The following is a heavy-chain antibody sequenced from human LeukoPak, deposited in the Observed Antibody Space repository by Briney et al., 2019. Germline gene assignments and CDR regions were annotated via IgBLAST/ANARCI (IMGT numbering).Heavy chain of an antibody. V-gene: IGHV4-61*02. D-gene: IGHD5-24*01. CDR2: IYTSGST. CDR3: AGPSKQLTS. CDR1: GGSISSGSYY. Sequence: SETPSLTCTVSGGSISSGSYYWSWIRQPAGKGLEWIGRIYTSGSTNYNPSLRSRVSISADTFKNQFSLKLSSVTAADTAVYYCAGPSKQLTSWGQGILSPSPQ. J-gene: IGHJ5*02.